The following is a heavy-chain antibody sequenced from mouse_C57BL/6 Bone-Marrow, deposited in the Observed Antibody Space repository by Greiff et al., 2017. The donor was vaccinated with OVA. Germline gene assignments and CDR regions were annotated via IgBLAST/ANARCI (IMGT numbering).Heavy chain of an antibody. CDR2: IDPESYAT. Sequence: VHVKQSGAELVRPGASVKLSCTVSGFNIKDDYIHWVKQRPEQGLEWIGWIDPESYATEYASKFQSKATLTADTSSNTAYLQLSSLTSEDTAVDYCTNIAYWGQGTLVTVSA. J-gene: IGHJ3*01. V-gene: IGHV14-4*01. CDR1: GFNIKDDY. CDR3: TNIAY. D-gene: IGHD5-2*01.